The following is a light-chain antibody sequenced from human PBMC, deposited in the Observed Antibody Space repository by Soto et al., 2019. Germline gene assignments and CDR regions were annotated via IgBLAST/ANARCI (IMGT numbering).Light chain of an antibody. CDR3: RTWDSSLSAYV. CDR2: DNN. Sequence: QCLLTQPPSVSAAPGQKFTISCSGSISNIGNNYVSWYQQLSGTAPKLLIYDNNKRPSGIPDRFSGSKSGTSATLGITGLQTGDEADYYCRTWDSSLSAYVFGTGTKVTVL. CDR1: ISNIGNNY. V-gene: IGLV1-51*01. J-gene: IGLJ1*01.